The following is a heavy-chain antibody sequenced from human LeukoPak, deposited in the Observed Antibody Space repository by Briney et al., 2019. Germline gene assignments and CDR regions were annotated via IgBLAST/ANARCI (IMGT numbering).Heavy chain of an antibody. CDR1: GYTFTRYD. CDR3: ARGGITGTDAEYYYYYMDV. J-gene: IGHJ6*03. V-gene: IGHV1-8*03. D-gene: IGHD1-7*01. Sequence: ASVKVSCKTSGYTFTRYDINWVRQATGQRLEWMGWMNPNTGHTAYTPKFQGRVTFTRNTSVSTAYMELDILISEDTAVYFCARGGITGTDAEYYYYYMDVWGKGTTVTVSS. CDR2: MNPNTGHT.